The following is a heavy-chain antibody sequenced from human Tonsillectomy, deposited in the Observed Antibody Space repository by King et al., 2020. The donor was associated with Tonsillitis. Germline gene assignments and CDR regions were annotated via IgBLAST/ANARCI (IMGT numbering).Heavy chain of an antibody. CDR1: GFTFSSYG. D-gene: IGHD1-26*01. J-gene: IGHJ2*01. CDR3: AKDRVVGATIYWYFDL. V-gene: IGHV3-30*18. CDR2: ISYDGINK. Sequence: VQLVESGGGVVQPGRSLRLSCAASGFTFSSYGMHWVRQAPGKGLEWVAVISYDGINKYYADSVKGRFTISRDNSKNTLYLQMNTLRADDTAVYYCAKDRVVGATIYWYFDLWGRGTLVTVSS.